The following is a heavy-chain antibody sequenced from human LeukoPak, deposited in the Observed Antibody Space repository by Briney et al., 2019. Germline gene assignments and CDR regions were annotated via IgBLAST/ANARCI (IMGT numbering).Heavy chain of an antibody. CDR1: GGSISSSNW. CDR3: ARERGAYSGYDTPRPFFDY. CDR2: IYHSGST. J-gene: IGHJ4*02. D-gene: IGHD5-12*01. V-gene: IGHV4-4*02. Sequence: PSETLSLTCAVSGGSISSSNWWSWVRQPPGKGLEWIGEIYHSGSTNYNPSLKSRVTISVDKSKNQFSLKLSSVTAADTAVYYCARERGAYSGYDTPRPFFDYWGQGTLVTVSS.